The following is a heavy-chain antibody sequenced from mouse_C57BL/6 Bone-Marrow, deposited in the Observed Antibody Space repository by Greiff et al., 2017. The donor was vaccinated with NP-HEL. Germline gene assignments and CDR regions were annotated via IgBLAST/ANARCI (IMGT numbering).Heavy chain of an antibody. CDR2: IYPGGGYT. CDR1: GYTFTNYW. J-gene: IGHJ2*01. CDR3: TCEDYDLDYFDY. D-gene: IGHD2-4*01. V-gene: IGHV1-63*01. Sequence: VQLQQSGAELVRPGTSVKISCKASGYTFTNYWIGWAKQRPGHGLEWIGDIYPGGGYTNYNEKFKGKATLTADKSSSAAYMQFSSLTSEDSAIYCCTCEDYDLDYFDYWGQGTTLTVSA.